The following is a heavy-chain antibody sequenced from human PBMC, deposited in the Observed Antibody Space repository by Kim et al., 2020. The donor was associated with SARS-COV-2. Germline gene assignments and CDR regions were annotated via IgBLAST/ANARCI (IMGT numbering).Heavy chain of an antibody. Sequence: GGSLRLSCAASGFTFSSYGMHWVRQAPGKGLEWVAVIWYDGSNKYYADSVKGRFTISRDNSKNTLYLQMNSLRAEDTAVYYCARDGGGSYYGYFDYWGQGTLVTVSS. J-gene: IGHJ4*02. CDR2: IWYDGSNK. CDR1: GFTFSSYG. D-gene: IGHD1-26*01. V-gene: IGHV3-33*01. CDR3: ARDGGGSYYGYFDY.